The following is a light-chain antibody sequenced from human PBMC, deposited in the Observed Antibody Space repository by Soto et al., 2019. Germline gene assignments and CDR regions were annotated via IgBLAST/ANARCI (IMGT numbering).Light chain of an antibody. V-gene: IGKV3-15*01. CDR2: GAS. Sequence: EIVMTQSPATLSVSPGERATLSCRASQSVSSNLAWYQQKPGQAPRLLIYGASTRATGIPARFSGIGSGTEFTLTISSLQSEDFAVYYCQQSNNWPWTFGQGTKVDIK. J-gene: IGKJ1*01. CDR3: QQSNNWPWT. CDR1: QSVSSN.